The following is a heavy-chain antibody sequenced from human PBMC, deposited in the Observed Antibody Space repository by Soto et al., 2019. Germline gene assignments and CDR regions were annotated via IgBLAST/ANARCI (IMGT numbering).Heavy chain of an antibody. CDR3: AREPIVEGPPGYNWFDP. CDR2: FYTTGRA. J-gene: IGHJ5*02. CDR1: GGSISSSY. Sequence: SETLSFTCSVSGGSISSSYLNWIRQPAGKGLEWIGRFYTTGRASYNLSLKGRLTLSGDTSKNQFSLRLGSVTAADTAVYYCAREPIVEGPPGYNWFDPWGQGILVTGS. D-gene: IGHD3-22*01. V-gene: IGHV4-4*07.